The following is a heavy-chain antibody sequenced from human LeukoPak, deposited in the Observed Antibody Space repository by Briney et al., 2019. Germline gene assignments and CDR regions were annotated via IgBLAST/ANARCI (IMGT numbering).Heavy chain of an antibody. Sequence: SETLSLTCAEYVGSFSGYYWSWIRQPPGKGLEWIGEINHSGSTNYNPSLKSRVTISVDTSKNQFSLKLSSVTAADTAVYYCARGKKLGYCSSTSCSRNLDYWGQGTLVTVSS. J-gene: IGHJ4*02. CDR1: VGSFSGYY. CDR2: INHSGST. CDR3: ARGKKLGYCSSTSCSRNLDY. D-gene: IGHD2-2*01. V-gene: IGHV4-34*01.